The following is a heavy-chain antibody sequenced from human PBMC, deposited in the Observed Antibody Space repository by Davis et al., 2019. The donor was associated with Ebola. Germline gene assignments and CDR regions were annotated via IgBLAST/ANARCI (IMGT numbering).Heavy chain of an antibody. D-gene: IGHD2-21*02. CDR1: GYTFTSYA. CDR2: IIPILGIA. J-gene: IGHJ4*02. Sequence: SVKVSCKASGYTFTSYAMHWVRQAPGQGLEWMGRIIPILGIANYAQKFQGRVTITADKSTSTAYMELSSLRSEDTAVYYCARGYSPKCRGGDCVNDFWGQGTLVTVST. V-gene: IGHV1-69*04. CDR3: ARGYSPKCRGGDCVNDF.